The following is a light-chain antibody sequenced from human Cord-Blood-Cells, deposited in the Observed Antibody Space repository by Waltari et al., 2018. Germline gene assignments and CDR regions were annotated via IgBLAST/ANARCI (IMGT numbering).Light chain of an antibody. CDR2: DVS. V-gene: IGLV2-11*01. CDR1: SSDVGGYNE. CDR3: CSYAGSVV. J-gene: IGLJ2*01. Sequence: QSALTQPRSVSGSPGQSVTISCTGTSSDVGGYNEVSRYQQHPGKDPKLMIYDVSKRPSGVPDRFSGSKSGNAASLTISGLQAEDEADYYCCSYAGSVVFGGGTKLTVL.